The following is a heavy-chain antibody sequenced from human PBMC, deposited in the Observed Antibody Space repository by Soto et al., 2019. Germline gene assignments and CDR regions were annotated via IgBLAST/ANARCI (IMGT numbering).Heavy chain of an antibody. Sequence: SVKVSCKASGGTFSSYTISWVLQAPGQGLEWMGRIIPIHGIANYAQKFQGRVTITADKSTSTAYMELSSLRSDDTAVYYCARGKDDYGVTGGGFDIWGQGTMVTVSS. CDR1: GGTFSSYT. CDR3: ARGKDDYGVTGGGFDI. J-gene: IGHJ3*02. V-gene: IGHV1-69*02. CDR2: IIPIHGIA. D-gene: IGHD4-17*01.